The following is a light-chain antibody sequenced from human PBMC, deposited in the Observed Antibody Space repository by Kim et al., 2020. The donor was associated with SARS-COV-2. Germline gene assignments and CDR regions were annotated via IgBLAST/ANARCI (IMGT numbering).Light chain of an antibody. CDR1: GGTIATNY. V-gene: IGLV6-57*04. CDR3: QSYDATIRV. Sequence: NFMLTQPHSVSGSPGQTVTISCTRTGGTIATNYVHWYQLRPGSAPTIVIYEDHQRPSGVPERFSSSIDPPSNSASLTISGLETEDEAEYYCQSYDATIRVFGGGTKVTVL. CDR2: EDH. J-gene: IGLJ3*02.